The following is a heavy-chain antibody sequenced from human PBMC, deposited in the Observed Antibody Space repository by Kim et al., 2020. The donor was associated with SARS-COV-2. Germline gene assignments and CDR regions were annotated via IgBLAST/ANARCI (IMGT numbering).Heavy chain of an antibody. Sequence: SGPTLVNPTQTLTLTCTFSGFSLSTSGVGVGWIRQPPGKALEWLALIYWDDDKRYSPSLQSRLTITKDTSKNQVVLTMTNMDPVDTATYYCARPEGDGGMGYFDYWGQGTLVTVSS. V-gene: IGHV2-5*02. D-gene: IGHD1-26*01. CDR2: IYWDDDK. J-gene: IGHJ4*02. CDR1: GFSLSTSGVG. CDR3: ARPEGDGGMGYFDY.